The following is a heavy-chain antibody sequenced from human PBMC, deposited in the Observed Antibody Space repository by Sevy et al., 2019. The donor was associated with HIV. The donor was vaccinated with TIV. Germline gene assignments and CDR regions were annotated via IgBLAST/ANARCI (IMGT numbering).Heavy chain of an antibody. CDR1: GFTFNNYA. V-gene: IGHV3-23*01. J-gene: IGHJ4*02. D-gene: IGHD2-21*02. CDR3: TKDVLKGDYY. CDR2: ISGSGGST. Sequence: GGSLRLSCAASGFTFNNYAMNWVRQAPGKGLEWVSTISGSGGSTAHADSVKCEFTISRDNSKNTLYLQMNSLRAEDTAVYYCTKDVLKGDYYWGQGTRVTAPQ.